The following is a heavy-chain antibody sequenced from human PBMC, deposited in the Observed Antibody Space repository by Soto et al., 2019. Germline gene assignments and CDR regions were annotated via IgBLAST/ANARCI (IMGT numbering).Heavy chain of an antibody. CDR2: IRVSAGST. D-gene: IGHD3-10*01. Sequence: EVQLLESGGGLVQPGGSLRLSCVASGFTFSTYAMSWVRQAPGKGLEWVSTIRVSAGSTYYADSVKGRFTISRDNYKNTLLLQMNSLRAEDTAVYYCANVISAGYWGQGTLVTVSS. V-gene: IGHV3-23*01. J-gene: IGHJ4*02. CDR1: GFTFSTYA. CDR3: ANVISAGY.